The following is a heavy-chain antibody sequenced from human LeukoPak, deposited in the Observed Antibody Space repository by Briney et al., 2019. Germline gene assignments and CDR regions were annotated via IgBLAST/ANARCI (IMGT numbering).Heavy chain of an antibody. D-gene: IGHD3-22*01. CDR1: GGPISSYY. CDR3: ARPKGRYDSSGPLDF. V-gene: IGHV4-59*08. J-gene: IGHJ4*02. Sequence: SETLSLTCTVSGGPISSYYWSWIRQPPGKGLEWIGYIYYSGSTNYNPSLQSRVTISVDTSKNQFSLKLSSVTAADTAVYYCARPKGRYDSSGPLDFWGQGTLVTVSS. CDR2: IYYSGST.